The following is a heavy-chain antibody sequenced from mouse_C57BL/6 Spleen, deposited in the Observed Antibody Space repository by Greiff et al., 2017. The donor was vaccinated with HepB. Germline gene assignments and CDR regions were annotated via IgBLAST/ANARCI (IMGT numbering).Heavy chain of an antibody. CDR2: INPSSGYT. J-gene: IGHJ2*01. CDR1: GYTFTSYW. Sequence: VQLQQSGAELAKPGASVKLSCKASGYTFTSYWMHWVKQRPGQGLEWIGYINPSSGYTKYNQKFKDKATLTAYKSSSTAYMQLSSLTYEDSAVYYCARWGAYYSNSYYFDYWGQGTTLTVSS. D-gene: IGHD2-5*01. V-gene: IGHV1-7*01. CDR3: ARWGAYYSNSYYFDY.